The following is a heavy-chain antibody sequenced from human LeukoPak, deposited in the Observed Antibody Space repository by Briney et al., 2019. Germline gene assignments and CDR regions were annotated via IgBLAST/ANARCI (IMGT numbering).Heavy chain of an antibody. Sequence: SETLSLTCAVYGGSFSGYYWSWFRQPPGKGLEWIGEINHSGSTNYNPSLKSRVTISVDTSKNQFSLKLNSVTAADTAVYYCARVVGATDYWGQGTLVTVSS. CDR1: GGSFSGYY. CDR2: INHSGST. CDR3: ARVVGATDY. V-gene: IGHV4-34*01. D-gene: IGHD1-26*01. J-gene: IGHJ4*02.